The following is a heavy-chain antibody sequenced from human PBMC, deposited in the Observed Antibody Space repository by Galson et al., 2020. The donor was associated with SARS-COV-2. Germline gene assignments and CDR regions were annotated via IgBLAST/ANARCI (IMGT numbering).Heavy chain of an antibody. Sequence: SETLSLTCTVSGGSISGTDYYWSWLRQAPGKGLEWIAYIYYTGSTHYNPSLTSRVTISVDTSQNQFSLKMKSVTAADTAVYYCARDVGATSYYYYGMDVWGQGTTVTVSS. CDR3: ARDVGATSYYYYGMDV. CDR2: IYYTGST. D-gene: IGHD1-26*01. CDR1: GGSISGTDYY. V-gene: IGHV4-30-4*01. J-gene: IGHJ6*01.